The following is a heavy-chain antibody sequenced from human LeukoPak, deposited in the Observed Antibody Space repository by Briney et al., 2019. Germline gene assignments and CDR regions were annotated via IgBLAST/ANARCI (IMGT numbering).Heavy chain of an antibody. D-gene: IGHD5-24*01. Sequence: GESLKISCKASGYSFTTYWIGWVRQMPGKGLEWMGIIYPADSAAKYSPSFQGQVTISVDKSISTAYLQWSSLKASDTAMYYCARVRNGYRDAAFDIWGQGTMVTVSS. V-gene: IGHV5-51*01. J-gene: IGHJ3*02. CDR2: IYPADSAA. CDR1: GYSFTTYW. CDR3: ARVRNGYRDAAFDI.